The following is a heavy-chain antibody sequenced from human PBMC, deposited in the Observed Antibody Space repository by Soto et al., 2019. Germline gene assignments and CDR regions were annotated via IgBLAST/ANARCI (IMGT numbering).Heavy chain of an antibody. J-gene: IGHJ4*02. CDR3: ARASRYYWNYMMY. Sequence: QVQLVQSGAEVKKPGASVKVSCKASGYTFSNDAITWVRQAPGQGLEWMGWVSAYNGNTNYAQKFKGRVTMTTDTPTSTADMEIRSLRYDDTAAYFCARASRYYWNYMMYWGQGTLVTVSS. CDR2: VSAYNGNT. V-gene: IGHV1-18*01. CDR1: GYTFSNDA. D-gene: IGHD1-7*01.